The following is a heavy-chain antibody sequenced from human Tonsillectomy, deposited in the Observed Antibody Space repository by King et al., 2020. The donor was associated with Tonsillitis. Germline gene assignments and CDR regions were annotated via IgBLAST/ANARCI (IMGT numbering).Heavy chain of an antibody. Sequence: VQLVESGGGLVKPGGSLRLSCAASGFTFSNAWMSWVRQAPGKGLEWVGRIKSKTDGGTTDYAAPVKGRFTISRDDSKNMLYLQMNSLKTEDTAVYYCTTGIRLAAAGVVDHWGQGTLVTVSS. CDR3: TTGIRLAAAGVVDH. J-gene: IGHJ4*02. CDR1: GFTFSNAW. V-gene: IGHV3-15*01. D-gene: IGHD6-13*01. CDR2: IKSKTDGGTT.